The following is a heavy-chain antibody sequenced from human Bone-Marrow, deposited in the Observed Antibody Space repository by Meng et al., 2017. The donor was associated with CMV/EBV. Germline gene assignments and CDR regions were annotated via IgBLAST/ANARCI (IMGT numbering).Heavy chain of an antibody. J-gene: IGHJ4*02. CDR1: GYSFTSYW. Sequence: GGSLRLSCKASGYSFTSYWIGWVRQMPGKGLEWMGIIYPGDSDTGYSPSFQGQVTISADRSISTAYLQWSSLKASDTAMYYCATLQSAFDYWGQGTLVTVSS. CDR3: ATLQSAFDY. D-gene: IGHD4-11*01. V-gene: IGHV5-51*01. CDR2: IYPGDSDT.